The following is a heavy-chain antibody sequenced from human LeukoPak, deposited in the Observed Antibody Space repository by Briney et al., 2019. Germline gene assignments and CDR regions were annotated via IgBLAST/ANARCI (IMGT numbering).Heavy chain of an antibody. V-gene: IGHV3-21*01. Sequence: GGSLRLSCAASGYTFSSYSMNWVRQAPGKGLEWVSSITTSSYIYYADSVKGRFTISRDNAKNSLYLQMNSLRAEDTAVYYCARRAGNSSAYDYWGQGTLVTVSS. J-gene: IGHJ4*02. CDR1: GYTFSSYS. CDR2: ITTSSYI. D-gene: IGHD3-22*01. CDR3: ARRAGNSSAYDY.